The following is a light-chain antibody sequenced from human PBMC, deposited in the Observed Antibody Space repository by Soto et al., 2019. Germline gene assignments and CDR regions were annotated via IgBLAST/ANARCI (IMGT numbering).Light chain of an antibody. V-gene: IGLV2-11*01. CDR2: DVS. J-gene: IGLJ1*01. CDR1: SSDVGGYKY. CDR3: CSYAGSYTYV. Sequence: QSALTRPRSVSVSPGQSVTSSCTGTSSDVGGYKYVCWYQQHPGKAPKLMIYDVSKRPSGVPDRFSGSKSGNTASLTISGLQAEDEADYYCCSYAGSYTYVFGIGTKVTVL.